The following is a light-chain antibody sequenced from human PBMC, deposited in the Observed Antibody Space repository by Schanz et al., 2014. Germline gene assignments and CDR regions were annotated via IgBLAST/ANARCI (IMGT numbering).Light chain of an antibody. CDR2: WAS. Sequence: DIVMTQSPDSLAVSLGERATINCKSSQSILYTSDSRDYLAWYQHKPGQPPKLHIYWASTRQSGVPDRFSGSGSGTDFTLTISSLQAEDVAIYYCQHYYSLPLTFGGGTKVELK. CDR3: QHYYSLPLT. V-gene: IGKV4-1*01. CDR1: QSILYTSDSRDY. J-gene: IGKJ4*01.